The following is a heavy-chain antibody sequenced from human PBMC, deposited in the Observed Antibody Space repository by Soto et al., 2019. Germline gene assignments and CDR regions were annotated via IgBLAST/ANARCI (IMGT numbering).Heavy chain of an antibody. J-gene: IGHJ6*02. CDR2: ISYDGSNK. D-gene: IGHD2-8*02. CDR1: GFTFSSYA. V-gene: IGHV3-30-3*01. CDR3: ARDLWSYGMDV. Sequence: QVQLVESGGGVVQPGRSQRLSCAASGFTFSSYAMHWVRQAPGKGLEWVAVISYDGSNKYYADSVKGRFTISRDNSKNTLYLQMNSLRAEDTAVYYCARDLWSYGMDVWGQGTTVTVSS.